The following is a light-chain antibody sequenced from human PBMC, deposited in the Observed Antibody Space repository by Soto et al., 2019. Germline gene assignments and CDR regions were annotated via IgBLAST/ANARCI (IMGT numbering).Light chain of an antibody. J-gene: IGLJ1*01. CDR1: SSDVGSYNR. CDR3: SSYTSSSTLYV. CDR2: EVS. Sequence: QSVLTQPPSGSGSPGQSVTISCTGTSSDVGSYNRVSWYQQPPGTAPKLMIYEVSNRPSGVPDRFSGSKSGNTASLTISGLQAEDEADYYCSSYTSSSTLYVFGTGTKVPS. V-gene: IGLV2-18*02.